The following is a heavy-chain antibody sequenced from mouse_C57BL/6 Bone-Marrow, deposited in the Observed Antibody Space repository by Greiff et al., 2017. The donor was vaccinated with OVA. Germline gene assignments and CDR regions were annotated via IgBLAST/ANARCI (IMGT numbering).Heavy chain of an antibody. CDR1: GFTFSSYG. J-gene: IGHJ3*01. CDR3: ARRSNYGAY. V-gene: IGHV5-6*02. Sequence: EVNVVESGGDLVKPGGSLKLSCAASGFTFSSYGMSWVRQTPDKRLEWVATISSGGSYTYYPDSVKGRFTISRDNAKNTLYLQMSSLKSEDTAMYYCARRSNYGAYWGQGALVTVSA. D-gene: IGHD2-5*01. CDR2: ISSGGSYT.